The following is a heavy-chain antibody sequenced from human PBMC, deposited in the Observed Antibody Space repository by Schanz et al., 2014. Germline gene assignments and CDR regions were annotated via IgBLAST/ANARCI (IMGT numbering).Heavy chain of an antibody. V-gene: IGHV1-46*03. CDR1: GYTFTNFF. Sequence: QVQLLQSGAEVHKPGASLKISCKASGYTFTNFFLHWARQAPGQGLEWMGIINPIGGSTTYAQKFRGAVTLTTDTSTDTAYLELTSLRSEDTAVYYCARGSPENMIRGELDYWGQGTLVTVSS. CDR2: INPIGGST. D-gene: IGHD3-10*01. J-gene: IGHJ4*02. CDR3: ARGSPENMIRGELDY.